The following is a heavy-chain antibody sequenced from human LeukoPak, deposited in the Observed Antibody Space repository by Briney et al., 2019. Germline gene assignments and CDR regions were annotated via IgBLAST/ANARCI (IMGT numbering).Heavy chain of an antibody. CDR3: ARDLTMGSSSSSSAASTFDAFDI. CDR2: IYYSGST. Sequence: SSETLSLTCTVSGGSISSYYWSWVRQPPGKGLEWIGYIYYSGSTNYNPSLKSRVTISVDTSKTQFSLQLSSVTAADTAVYYCARDLTMGSSSSSSAASTFDAFDIWGQGTMVTVSS. V-gene: IGHV4-59*01. J-gene: IGHJ3*02. D-gene: IGHD6-6*01. CDR1: GGSISSYY.